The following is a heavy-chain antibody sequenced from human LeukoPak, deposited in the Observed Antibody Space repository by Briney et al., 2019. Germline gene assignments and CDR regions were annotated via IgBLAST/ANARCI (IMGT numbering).Heavy chain of an antibody. CDR3: ARDRIYFDWLLSGPVSGYYFDY. Sequence: ASVKVSCEASGYTFTSYGISWVRQAPGQGLEWMGWISAYNGNTNYAQKLQGRVTMTTDTSTSTAYMELRSLRSDDTAVYYCARDRIYFDWLLSGPVSGYYFDYWGQGTLVTVSS. D-gene: IGHD3-9*01. J-gene: IGHJ4*02. V-gene: IGHV1-18*01. CDR2: ISAYNGNT. CDR1: GYTFTSYG.